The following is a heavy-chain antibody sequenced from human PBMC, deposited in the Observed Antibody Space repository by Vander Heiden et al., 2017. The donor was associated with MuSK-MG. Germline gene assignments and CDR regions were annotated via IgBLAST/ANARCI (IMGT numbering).Heavy chain of an antibody. CDR3: AKSAMGPYYYGMDV. D-gene: IGHD3-16*01. CDR2: ISGSGGGT. Sequence: EVQLLESGGGLVQPGGSLKLSCAASRVTFSSYALSWFRQAPGKGLEWVSGISGSGGGTYYADSVKGRFTIFRDNSKNTLFLQMNSLRAEDTAVYYCAKSAMGPYYYGMDVWGQGTTVTVS. V-gene: IGHV3-23*01. J-gene: IGHJ6*02. CDR1: RVTFSSYA.